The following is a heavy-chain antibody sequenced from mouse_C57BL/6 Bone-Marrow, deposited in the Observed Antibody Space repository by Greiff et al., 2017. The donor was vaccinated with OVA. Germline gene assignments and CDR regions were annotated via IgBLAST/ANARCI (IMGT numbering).Heavy chain of an antibody. Sequence: EVQLQQSGPELVKPGASVKISCKASGYTFTDYYMNWVKQSHGKSLEWIGDINPNNGGTSYNQKFKGKATLTVDKSSSTAYMELRSLTSEASAVYYCATGSFDVWGTGTTVTVSS. CDR2: INPNNGGT. V-gene: IGHV1-26*01. CDR1: GYTFTDYY. J-gene: IGHJ1*03. CDR3: ATGSFDV.